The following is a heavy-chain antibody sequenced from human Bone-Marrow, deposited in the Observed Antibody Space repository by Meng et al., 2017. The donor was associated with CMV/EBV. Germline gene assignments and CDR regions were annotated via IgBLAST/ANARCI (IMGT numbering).Heavy chain of an antibody. V-gene: IGHV4-59*01. CDR1: GGSISSYY. J-gene: IGHJ4*02. CDR2: IYYSGST. CDR3: ASSGYSGYDWYFDY. Sequence: SETLSLTCTVSGGSISSYYWSWIRQPPGKGLEWIGYIYYSGSTNYNPSLKSRVTISVDTSKNQFSLKLSSVTAADTAVYYCASSGYSGYDWYFDYWGQGTLVTVSS. D-gene: IGHD5-12*01.